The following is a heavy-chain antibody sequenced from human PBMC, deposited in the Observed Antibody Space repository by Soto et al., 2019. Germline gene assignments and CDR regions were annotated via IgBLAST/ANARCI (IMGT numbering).Heavy chain of an antibody. J-gene: IGHJ4*02. CDR2: ISGSGDST. CDR1: GFTFSSYA. CDR3: ARRGSGSDYAY. V-gene: IGHV3-23*01. D-gene: IGHD1-26*01. Sequence: EVQLLESGGGLVQPGGSLRLSCAASGFTFSSYAMRWVRQAPGKGLEWVSAISGSGDSTYYADSVKGRFTISRDNSKNTLYLPMNSLRAEDTVVYYCARRGSGSDYAYWGQGTLVTVSS.